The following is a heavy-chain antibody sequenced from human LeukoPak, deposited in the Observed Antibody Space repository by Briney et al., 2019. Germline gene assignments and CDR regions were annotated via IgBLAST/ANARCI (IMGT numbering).Heavy chain of an antibody. Sequence: GGSLRLSCAASGFTFSSYEMNWVRQAPGKGLEWFSYISSSGSTIYYADSVKGRFTISRDNAKNSLYLQMNSLRAEDTAVYYCARESDNYDSSGYYPLPFDYWGQGTLATVSS. J-gene: IGHJ4*02. D-gene: IGHD3-22*01. CDR2: ISSSGSTI. CDR3: ARESDNYDSSGYYPLPFDY. CDR1: GFTFSSYE. V-gene: IGHV3-48*03.